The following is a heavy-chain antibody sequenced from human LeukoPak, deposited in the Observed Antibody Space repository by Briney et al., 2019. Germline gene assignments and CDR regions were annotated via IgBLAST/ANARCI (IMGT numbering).Heavy chain of an antibody. CDR1: GLTFDTYW. CDR3: ARALYGGNSNFNY. J-gene: IGHJ4*02. D-gene: IGHD4-23*01. CDR2: IKQDGSEK. Sequence: PGGSLRLSCVASGLTFDTYWMTWVRQAPGKGLEWVANIKQDGSEKHYVDSVKGRFTISRDNAKNSLFLQMNSLRAGDTAVYHCARALYGGNSNFNYWGQGTLVTVSS. V-gene: IGHV3-7*01.